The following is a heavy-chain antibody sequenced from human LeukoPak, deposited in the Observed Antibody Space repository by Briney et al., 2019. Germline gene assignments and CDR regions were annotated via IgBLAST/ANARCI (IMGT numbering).Heavy chain of an antibody. Sequence: VGALRLSCVASEFTFSIYAMTWVRQAPGKSLDGASGISGSGGGTYYSDSVKGRFTLSRDNSKHPLYLQMNSLRAKDTAVYYCANVHISGWCFDYWGQGTLVTVSS. J-gene: IGHJ4*02. CDR3: ANVHISGWCFDY. V-gene: IGHV3-23*01. CDR1: EFTFSIYA. D-gene: IGHD6-19*01. CDR2: ISGSGGGT.